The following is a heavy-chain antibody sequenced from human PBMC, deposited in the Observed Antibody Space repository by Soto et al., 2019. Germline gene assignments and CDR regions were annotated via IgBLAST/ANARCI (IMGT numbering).Heavy chain of an antibody. J-gene: IGHJ3*02. Sequence: GGSLRLSCAASGFTFNTYAMSWVRQAPGKGLEWVSAISAGGTGTYYADSVKGRFTISRDNSKNTLYLQMNSLRAEDTAVYFCAKGIVVVPAAGNDAFDIWGQGTMVTVSS. V-gene: IGHV3-23*01. CDR1: GFTFNTYA. CDR3: AKGIVVVPAAGNDAFDI. D-gene: IGHD2-2*01. CDR2: ISAGGTGT.